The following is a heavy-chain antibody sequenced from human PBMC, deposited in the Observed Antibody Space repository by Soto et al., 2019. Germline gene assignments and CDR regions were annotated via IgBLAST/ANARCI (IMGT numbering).Heavy chain of an antibody. J-gene: IGHJ6*02. Sequence: GGSLRLSCAASGFTFSSYGMHWVRQAPGKGLEWVAVIWYDGSNKYYADSVKGRFTISRDNSKNTLYLQMNSLRAEDTAVYYCARDLTAARLYYYYGMDVWGQGTTVTVSS. V-gene: IGHV3-33*01. CDR3: ARDLTAARLYYYYGMDV. D-gene: IGHD6-6*01. CDR2: IWYDGSNK. CDR1: GFTFSSYG.